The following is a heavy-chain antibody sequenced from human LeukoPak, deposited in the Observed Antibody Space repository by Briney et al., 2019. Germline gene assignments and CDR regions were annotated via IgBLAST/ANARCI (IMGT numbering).Heavy chain of an antibody. D-gene: IGHD6-13*01. Sequence: KCSQTLSLTCAISGDSVSSSSASWNWIRQSPSRGLEWLGRTYYRSKWYNDYAVSVQSRITINPDTSKNQFSLQLNSETPEDTAVYYCARYQWTAATGIYYYYMDVWGKGTTVTVSS. J-gene: IGHJ6*03. CDR1: GDSVSSSSAS. V-gene: IGHV6-1*01. CDR2: TYYRSKWYN. CDR3: ARYQWTAATGIYYYYMDV.